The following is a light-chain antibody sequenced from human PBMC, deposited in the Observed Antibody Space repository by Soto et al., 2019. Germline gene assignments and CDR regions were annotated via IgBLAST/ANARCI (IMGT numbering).Light chain of an antibody. CDR3: SSYTSSSSYV. CDR2: EVS. Sequence: QSVLTQPASVSGSPGQSITISCTGTSSDVGGYNYVSWYQQHPGKAPKLMIYEVSSRPSGVSNRFSGSKSGNTASLTISGLQAEDEADYYCSSYTSSSSYVFRTGTKVTVL. V-gene: IGLV2-14*01. CDR1: SSDVGGYNY. J-gene: IGLJ1*01.